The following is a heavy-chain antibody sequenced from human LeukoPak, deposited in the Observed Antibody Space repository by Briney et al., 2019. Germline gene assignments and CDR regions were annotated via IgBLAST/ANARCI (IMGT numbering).Heavy chain of an antibody. D-gene: IGHD3-10*01. CDR3: ARFSTYYYGSGDDAFDI. CDR2: ISAYNGNT. Sequence: GASVKVSCKASGYTFTSYGISWVRQAPGQGLEWMGWISAYNGNTNYAQKLQGRVTMTTDTSTSTAYMELRSLRSDDTAVYYCARFSTYYYGSGDDAFDIWGQGTMVTVSS. CDR1: GYTFTSYG. V-gene: IGHV1-18*01. J-gene: IGHJ3*02.